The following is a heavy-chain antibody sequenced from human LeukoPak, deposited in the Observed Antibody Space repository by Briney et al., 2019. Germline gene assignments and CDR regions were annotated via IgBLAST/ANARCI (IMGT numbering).Heavy chain of an antibody. CDR1: GFSITRGDY. V-gene: IGHV4-38-2*02. CDR2: IYHSGST. CDR3: ARWGKYSSSPYYYYYMDV. D-gene: IGHD6-6*01. J-gene: IGHJ6*03. Sequence: SETLSLTCTVSGFSITRGDYWGWIRQPPGKGLEWIGAIYHSGSTNYNPSLKSRVTISVDTSKNQFSLKLSSVTAADTAVYYCARWGKYSSSPYYYYYMDVWGKGTTVTVSS.